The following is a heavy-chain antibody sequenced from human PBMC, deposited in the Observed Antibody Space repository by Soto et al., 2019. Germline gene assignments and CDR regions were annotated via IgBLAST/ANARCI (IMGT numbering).Heavy chain of an antibody. CDR1: GGSISFDHYH. CDR2: VHYSGSV. D-gene: IGHD2-21*02. J-gene: IGHJ6*04. CDR3: AREDDGGDRDYYGLDV. Sequence: LSLTCTVSGGSISFDHYHWTWIRQPPGKGLEWIGYVHYSGSVLYNPSLQSRVSISVDTSKNQFSLKLSSVTAADTAVYFCAREDDGGDRDYYGLDVWGKGTTVTVSS. V-gene: IGHV4-30-4*01.